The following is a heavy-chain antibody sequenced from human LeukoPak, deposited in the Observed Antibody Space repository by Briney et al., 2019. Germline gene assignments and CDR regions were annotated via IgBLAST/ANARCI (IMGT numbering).Heavy chain of an antibody. Sequence: GRSLRLSCAASGFTFSSYGMHWVRQAPGKGLEWVAVIWYDGSNKYYADSVKGRFTISRDNSKNTLYLQMNSLRAEDTAVYYCAREPQAYYDILTRYGMDVWGQGTTVTVSS. CDR3: AREPQAYYDILTRYGMDV. CDR2: IWYDGSNK. J-gene: IGHJ6*02. CDR1: GFTFSSYG. D-gene: IGHD3-9*01. V-gene: IGHV3-33*01.